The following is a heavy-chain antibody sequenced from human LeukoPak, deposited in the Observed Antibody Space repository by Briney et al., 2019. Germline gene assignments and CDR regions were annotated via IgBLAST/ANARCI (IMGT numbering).Heavy chain of an antibody. CDR3: ARWSSDYAWGSYRHTSFDAFDI. D-gene: IGHD3-16*02. CDR1: GFTFSSYA. CDR2: ISYDGSNK. Sequence: PGRSLRLSCAASGFTFSSYAMHWVRQAPGKGLEWVAVISYDGSNKYYADSVKGRFTISRDNSKNTLYLQMNSLRAEDTAVYYCARWSSDYAWGSYRHTSFDAFDIWGQGTMVTVSS. J-gene: IGHJ3*02. V-gene: IGHV3-30*04.